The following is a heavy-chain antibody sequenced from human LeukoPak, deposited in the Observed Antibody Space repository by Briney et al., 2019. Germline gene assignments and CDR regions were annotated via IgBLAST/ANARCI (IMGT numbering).Heavy chain of an antibody. V-gene: IGHV1-69*04. CDR2: IIPILGIA. Sequence: GASVKVSCKASGGTFSSYAISWVRQAPGQGLEWMGRIIPILGIANYAQKFQGRVTITADKSTSTAYMELSSLRSEDTAVYYCARDSGGIRFLEWDYWGQGTLVTVSS. CDR1: GGTFSSYA. CDR3: ARDSGGIRFLEWDY. J-gene: IGHJ4*02. D-gene: IGHD3-3*01.